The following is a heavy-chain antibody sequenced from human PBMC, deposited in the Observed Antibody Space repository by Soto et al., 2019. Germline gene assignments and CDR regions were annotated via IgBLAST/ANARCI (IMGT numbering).Heavy chain of an antibody. CDR1: GGSISSYY. D-gene: IGHD1-26*01. J-gene: IGHJ4*02. CDR3: ARGTWGATTPFDY. CDR2: IYYNGST. V-gene: IGHV4-59*01. Sequence: QVQLQESGPGLVKPSETLSLTCTVSGGSISSYYWSWIRQPPGKGLEWIGYIYYNGSTNYNPSLKSRVTISVDTSKNQFSLKLSSVTAADTAVYYCARGTWGATTPFDYWGQGTLVTVSS.